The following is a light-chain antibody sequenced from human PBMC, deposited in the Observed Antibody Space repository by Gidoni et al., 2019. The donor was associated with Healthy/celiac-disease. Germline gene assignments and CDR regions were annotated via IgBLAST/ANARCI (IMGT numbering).Light chain of an antibody. J-gene: IGKJ2*04. CDR2: KAS. V-gene: IGKV1-5*03. CDR3: QQYNSYPMCS. Sequence: DIQMTQSPSTLSASVGDSGTITCRASQSISSWLAWYQQKPGKAPKLLIYKASSLESGVPSRFSGSGSGTEFTLTISSLQPDDFATYYCQQYNSYPMCSFXXXTKLEIK. CDR1: QSISSW.